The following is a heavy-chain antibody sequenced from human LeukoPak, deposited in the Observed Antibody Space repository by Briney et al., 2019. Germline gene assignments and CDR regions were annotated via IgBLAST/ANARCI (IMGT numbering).Heavy chain of an antibody. V-gene: IGHV1-18*01. CDR3: ARDADYYDSSGYYPNY. J-gene: IGHJ4*02. CDR2: ISAYNGNT. CDR1: GYTFTSYG. D-gene: IGHD3-22*01. Sequence: GASVKVSCKASGYTFTSYGISWVRQAPGQGLEWMGWISAYNGNTNYAQKLQGRVTMTTDTSTSTAYMELRSLRSDDTAVYYCARDADYYDSSGYYPNYWGQGTLVTVSS.